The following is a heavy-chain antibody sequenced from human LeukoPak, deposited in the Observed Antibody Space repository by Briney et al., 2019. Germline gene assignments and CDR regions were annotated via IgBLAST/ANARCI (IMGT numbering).Heavy chain of an antibody. CDR1: GYTFTVNG. Sequence: ASVNVSCKASGYTFTVNGISWVRQAPGQGLEWMGWISADNGNTNYAQKFQGRVTMTTDTSTSTAYMELRNLRSDDTAVYYCAREAYYYDSSGYYLPDYWGQGTLVTVSS. V-gene: IGHV1-18*01. CDR2: ISADNGNT. CDR3: AREAYYYDSSGYYLPDY. D-gene: IGHD3-22*01. J-gene: IGHJ4*02.